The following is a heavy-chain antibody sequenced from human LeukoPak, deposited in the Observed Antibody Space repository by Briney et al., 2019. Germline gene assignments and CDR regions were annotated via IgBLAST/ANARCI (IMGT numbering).Heavy chain of an antibody. J-gene: IGHJ5*02. CDR2: INGDGSST. Sequence: GGSLRLSCAASGFTFSSYWMHWVRQAPGKGLVWVSRINGDGSSTSYADSVQGRFTVSRDNAKNTLFLHMNSLRAEDTAVYFCARVLGESPRWFDPWGQGTLVTVSS. V-gene: IGHV3-74*01. CDR3: ARVLGESPRWFDP. D-gene: IGHD5-24*01. CDR1: GFTFSSYW.